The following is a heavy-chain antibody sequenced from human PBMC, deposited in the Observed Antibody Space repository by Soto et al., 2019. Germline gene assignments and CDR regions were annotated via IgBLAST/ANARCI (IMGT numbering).Heavy chain of an antibody. D-gene: IGHD1-20*01. V-gene: IGHV4-30-4*01. Sequence: PSETLSLTCTVSGGSISSGDDFWTWIRQPPGKGLEWIGYIYYSGSTYYKPSLKTRLTMSVDTSTKQFSLKLSSVTAADTAVYYCARDRAKWKDYYYYGMDVWGQGTTVTVSS. CDR2: IYYSGST. CDR1: GGSISSGDDF. CDR3: ARDRAKWKDYYYYGMDV. J-gene: IGHJ6*02.